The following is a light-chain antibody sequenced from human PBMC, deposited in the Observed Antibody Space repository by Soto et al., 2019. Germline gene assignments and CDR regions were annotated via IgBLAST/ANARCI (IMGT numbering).Light chain of an antibody. J-gene: IGKJ1*01. Sequence: IRITRPQASFFSPQGDRVTITCRASQGISSYLAWYQQKPGKAPKLLIYAASTLQSGVPSRFSGSGSGTDFTLTISCLQSEDFATYYCQQYYSYPPTFGQGTQVDIK. CDR2: AAS. CDR1: QGISSY. V-gene: IGKV1-8*01. CDR3: QQYYSYPPT.